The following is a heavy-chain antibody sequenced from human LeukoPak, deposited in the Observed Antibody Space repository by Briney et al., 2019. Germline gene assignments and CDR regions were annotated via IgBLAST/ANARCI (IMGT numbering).Heavy chain of an antibody. CDR1: GFTFSSYE. Sequence: GGSLRLSCAASGFTFSSYEMNWVRLAPGKGLEWVSYISESGSAIYYADSVKGRFTISRDNAKNSLYLQMNSLRAEDTAVYYCARDQYNYGYVSWFDPWGQGTPVTVSS. CDR2: ISESGSAI. CDR3: ARDQYNYGYVSWFDP. D-gene: IGHD5-18*01. J-gene: IGHJ5*02. V-gene: IGHV3-48*03.